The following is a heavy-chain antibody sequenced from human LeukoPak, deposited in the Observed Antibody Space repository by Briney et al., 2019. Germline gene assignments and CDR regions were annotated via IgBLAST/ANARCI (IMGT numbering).Heavy chain of an antibody. J-gene: IGHJ4*02. CDR3: ASLGEYSYVHFDY. CDR1: GYDLTTYA. D-gene: IGHD5-18*01. Sequence: ASVTVSCKASGYDLTTYALHWVRQAPGQRFEWLGWINAGHGKPEYSQKFQGRVTFTGDISANTAYMDLTGLTSEDTGVYYCASLGEYSYVHFDYWGQGTLVTVSS. CDR2: INAGHGKP. V-gene: IGHV1-3*01.